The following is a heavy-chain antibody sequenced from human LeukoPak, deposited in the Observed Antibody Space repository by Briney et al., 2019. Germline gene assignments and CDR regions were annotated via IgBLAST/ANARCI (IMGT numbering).Heavy chain of an antibody. D-gene: IGHD3-22*01. CDR3: ARDRNYYDHNGNFDY. V-gene: IGHV1-2*02. CDR2: INPNSGGT. Sequence: SVKASCKASGYTFTSYYMLWVRPAPGQGLEWMGWINPNSGGTNYAQKFQGRVTLTRDTSLSTAYMELSRLRSDDTAVYYCARDRNYYDHNGNFDYWGQGTLVTVSS. CDR1: GYTFTSYY. J-gene: IGHJ4*02.